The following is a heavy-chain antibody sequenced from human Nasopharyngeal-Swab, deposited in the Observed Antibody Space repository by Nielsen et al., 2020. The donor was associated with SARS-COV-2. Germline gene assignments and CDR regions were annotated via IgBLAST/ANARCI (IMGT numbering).Heavy chain of an antibody. CDR2: ISSTTYTT. CDR1: GFTSSSYS. Sequence: GESLKISCAASGFTSSSYSMNWIRQAPGKGLEWISYISSTTYTTYYVDSVKGRFTISRDNAKNSLYLQMNSLRDEDTAVYYCARGVGVDDFWSGRFDYWGQGTLVTVSS. CDR3: ARGVGVDDFWSGRFDY. J-gene: IGHJ4*02. D-gene: IGHD3-3*01. V-gene: IGHV3-48*02.